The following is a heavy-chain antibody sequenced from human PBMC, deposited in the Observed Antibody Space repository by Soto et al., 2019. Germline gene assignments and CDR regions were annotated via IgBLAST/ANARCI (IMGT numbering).Heavy chain of an antibody. CDR1: GFTFSSYA. CDR3: AKRRGAGGHFDY. CDR2: VSIGGST. D-gene: IGHD2-15*01. V-gene: IGHV3-23*01. Sequence: XGSLILSCTASGFTFSSYAMGWVRQGPGKGLEWVAVVSIGGSTHYADSVRGRFTISRDNSKNTLSLQMNSLTAEDTAVYFCAKRRGAGGHFDYWGQGTLVTVSS. J-gene: IGHJ4*02.